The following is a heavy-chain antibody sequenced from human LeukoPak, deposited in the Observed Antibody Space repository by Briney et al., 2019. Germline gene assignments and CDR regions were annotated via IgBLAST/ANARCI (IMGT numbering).Heavy chain of an antibody. CDR3: AKFGCGRITMIVVVIGGAFDN. CDR2: ISGRGGST. V-gene: IGHV3-23*01. D-gene: IGHD3-22*01. Sequence: PGGSLRLSRAAAAFTFRIYAMSSVRHAPGEGLGWVSAISGRGGSTYYADSVKGRFTISRDNSKNTLYMQMNSLRVEDTAVYYCAKFGCGRITMIVVVIGGAFDNWGQGTMVTVSS. J-gene: IGHJ3*02. CDR1: AFTFRIYA.